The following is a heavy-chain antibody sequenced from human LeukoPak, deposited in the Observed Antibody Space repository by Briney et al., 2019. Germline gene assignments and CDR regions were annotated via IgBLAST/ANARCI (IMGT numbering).Heavy chain of an antibody. J-gene: IGHJ4*02. D-gene: IGHD5-12*01. CDR3: ARDSDSGYGPFAS. Sequence: PGRSLRLSCAASGFTVSNNYMSWVRQAPGKGLEWVSVTHSGGTTNYADSVQGRFTISRDNSKTTVYLHMNSRRAEDTAVYYGARDSDSGYGPFASWGQGTLVTVSS. CDR1: GFTVSNNY. V-gene: IGHV3-53*01. CDR2: THSGGTT.